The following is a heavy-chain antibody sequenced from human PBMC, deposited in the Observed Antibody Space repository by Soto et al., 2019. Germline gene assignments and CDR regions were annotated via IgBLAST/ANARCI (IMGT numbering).Heavy chain of an antibody. CDR2: ISGSDGST. J-gene: IGHJ4*02. V-gene: IGHV3-23*01. CDR3: AKHLRIAARYFDY. D-gene: IGHD6-6*01. CDR1: GFTFINYA. Sequence: VGSLRLSCAASGFTFINYAMSWVRQAPGKGLEWVSTISGSDGSTFYADSVKGRFTISRDSSKSTLSLQMNSLRAEDTALYYCAKHLRIAARYFDYWGRGAQVTVS.